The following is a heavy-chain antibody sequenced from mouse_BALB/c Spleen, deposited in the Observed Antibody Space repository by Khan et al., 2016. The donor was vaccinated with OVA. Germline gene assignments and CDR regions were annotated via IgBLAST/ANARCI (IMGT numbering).Heavy chain of an antibody. J-gene: IGHJ4*01. CDR3: ARSTCYGNPCAMDY. D-gene: IGHD2-10*01. V-gene: IGHV1S136*01. Sequence: VQLKESGPELVKPGASVKMSCKASGYTFTSYVMHWVKQKPGQGLEWIGYINPYNDGTKYNEKFKGKATLTSDKSSGTSCMELSSLTSEDSAVYFCARSTCYGNPCAMDYWGQGTSVTVSS. CDR1: GYTFTSYV. CDR2: INPYNDGT.